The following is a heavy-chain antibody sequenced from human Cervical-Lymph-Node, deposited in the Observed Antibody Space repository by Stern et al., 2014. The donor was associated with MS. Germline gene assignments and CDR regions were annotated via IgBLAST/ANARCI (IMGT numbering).Heavy chain of an antibody. D-gene: IGHD3-10*01. CDR3: AKGAGLYASGDFDY. Sequence: EVQLVESGGGLVQPGGSLRLSCAASGFTFSSYAMSWVRQAPGKGLEWVSTITGGGGTTPYADSVKGRFTPSSDHSKNTPFLQMNSLRAEDTSLYYRAKGAGLYASGDFDYWGQGTLVTVSS. J-gene: IGHJ4*02. V-gene: IGHV3-23*04. CDR1: GFTFSSYA. CDR2: ITGGGGTT.